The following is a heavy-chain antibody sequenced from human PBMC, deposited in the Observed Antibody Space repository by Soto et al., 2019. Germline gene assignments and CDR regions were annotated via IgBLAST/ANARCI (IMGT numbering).Heavy chain of an antibody. J-gene: IGHJ4*02. V-gene: IGHV2-5*02. CDR1: GFSLSTSGVG. Sequence: QITLKESGPTLVRPTQTLPLTCAFSGFSLSTSGVGVCWIRQPPGKAREWLAVIYLDDSKNYSPSLRSRLTITKDTSKNQDDLTMTNMDPMDTGTSYCAHKGPEDWPLDYWGQGTMVTVSS. D-gene: IGHD3-9*01. CDR3: AHKGPEDWPLDY. CDR2: IYLDDSK.